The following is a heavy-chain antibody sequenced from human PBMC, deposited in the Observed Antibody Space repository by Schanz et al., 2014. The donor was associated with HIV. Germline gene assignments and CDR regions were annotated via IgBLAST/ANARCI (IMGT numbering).Heavy chain of an antibody. CDR1: GFTFDSYG. D-gene: IGHD3-22*01. CDR3: AKDRNHYDSRYRGKGNYYYYYGMDV. Sequence: QVRLVESGGGVVRPGRSLRLSCAASGFTFDSYGMHWVRQAPGKGLEWVAVMSYDGINKHYADSVKGRFTISRDNSKNTLYLQMKSLRPEDTAVYYCAKDRNHYDSRYRGKGNYYYYYGMDVRGQGTTVTVS. J-gene: IGHJ6*02. V-gene: IGHV3-30*18. CDR2: MSYDGINK.